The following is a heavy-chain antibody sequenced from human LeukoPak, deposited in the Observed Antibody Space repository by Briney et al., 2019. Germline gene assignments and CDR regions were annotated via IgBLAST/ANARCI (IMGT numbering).Heavy chain of an antibody. CDR2: INPNSGGT. Sequence: ASAKVSCKASGYTFTGYYMHWVRQAPGQGLEWRGRINPNSGGTNYAQKFQGRVTMTRDTSISTAYMELSRLRSDDAAVYYCATDRGGWYGYWGQGTLVTVSS. CDR1: GYTFTGYY. D-gene: IGHD6-19*01. J-gene: IGHJ4*02. V-gene: IGHV1-2*06. CDR3: ATDRGGWYGY.